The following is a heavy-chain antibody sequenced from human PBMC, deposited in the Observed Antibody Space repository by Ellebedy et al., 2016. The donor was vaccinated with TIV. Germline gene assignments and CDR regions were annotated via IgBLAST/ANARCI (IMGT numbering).Heavy chain of an antibody. V-gene: IGHV3-23*01. Sequence: GESLKISXAASGFTFSNYAMGWVRQAPGKGLEWVSSISGGGSSPYYADSVKGRFTISRDNTKNTLYLQVNSLRAEDTAVYYCAKKYSRGAIFTMVRGGNFDYWGQGTLVIVSS. CDR2: ISGGGSSP. CDR1: GFTFSNYA. J-gene: IGHJ4*02. CDR3: AKKYSRGAIFTMVRGGNFDY. D-gene: IGHD3-10*01.